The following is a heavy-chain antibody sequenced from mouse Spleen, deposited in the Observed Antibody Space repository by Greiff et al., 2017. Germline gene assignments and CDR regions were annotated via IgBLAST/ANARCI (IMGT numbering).Heavy chain of an antibody. CDR1: GYTFTSYW. J-gene: IGHJ4*01. Sequence: LQQPGSELVRPGASVKLSCKASGYTFTSYWMHWVKQRPGQGLEWIGNIYPGSGSTNYDEKFKSKATLTVDTSSSTAYMQLSSLTSEDSAVYYCTRSAYGYDYAMDYWGQGTSVTVSS. D-gene: IGHD2-2*01. V-gene: IGHV1S22*01. CDR3: TRSAYGYDYAMDY. CDR2: IYPGSGST.